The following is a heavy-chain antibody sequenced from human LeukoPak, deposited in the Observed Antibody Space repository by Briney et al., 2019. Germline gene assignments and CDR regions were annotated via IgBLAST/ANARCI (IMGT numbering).Heavy chain of an antibody. Sequence: PSETLSLTCTVSGGSISSGDYYWSWIRQPPGKGLEWIGYIYYSGSTNYNPSLKSRVTISVDTSKNQFSLKLSSVTAADTAVYYCARGNFLHHYGSGSYYYWFDPWGQGTLVTVSS. V-gene: IGHV4-61*08. CDR2: IYYSGST. D-gene: IGHD3-10*01. J-gene: IGHJ5*02. CDR1: GGSISSGDYY. CDR3: ARGNFLHHYGSGSYYYWFDP.